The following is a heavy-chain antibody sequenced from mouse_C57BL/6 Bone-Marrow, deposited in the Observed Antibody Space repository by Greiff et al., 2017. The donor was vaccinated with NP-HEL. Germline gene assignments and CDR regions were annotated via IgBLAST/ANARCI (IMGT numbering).Heavy chain of an antibody. J-gene: IGHJ4*01. CDR1: GFTFTDYY. V-gene: IGHV7-3*01. CDR2: IRNKANGYTT. CDR3: ASDGGYYGYLYYYAMDY. D-gene: IGHD2-2*01. Sequence: EVQGVESGGGLVQPGGSLSLSCAASGFTFTDYYMSWVRQPPGQALEWLGFIRNKANGYTTEYSASVKGRFTISRDNSQSILYLQMKALRAEDSATYYCASDGGYYGYLYYYAMDYWGQGTSVTVSS.